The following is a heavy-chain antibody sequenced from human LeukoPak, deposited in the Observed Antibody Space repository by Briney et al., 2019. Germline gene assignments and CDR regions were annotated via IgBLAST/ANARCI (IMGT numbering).Heavy chain of an antibody. V-gene: IGHV1-69*13. CDR1: GGTFSSYA. D-gene: IGHD3-3*01. Sequence: ASVKVSCKDSGGTFSSYAISWVRQAPGQGLEWMGGIIPIFGTANYAQKFQGRVTITADESTSTAYMELSSLRSEDTAVYYCARDGANYDFWSGNWFDPWGQGTLVTVSS. J-gene: IGHJ5*02. CDR2: IIPIFGTA. CDR3: ARDGANYDFWSGNWFDP.